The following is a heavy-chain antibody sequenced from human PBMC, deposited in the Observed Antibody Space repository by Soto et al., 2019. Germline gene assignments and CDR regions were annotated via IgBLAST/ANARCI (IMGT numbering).Heavy chain of an antibody. Sequence: EVQLLESGGGLVQPGGSLRLSCAVSGFTFSSYVMIWVRQAPGKGLEWVSGISDSGDSTDYADSVTGRFTISSDNSKNTTYLQMRSLRAEATAIYYCTRPLYCSGGNCYSRWFDPWGQGTLVTVSS. CDR3: TRPLYCSGGNCYSRWFDP. CDR2: ISDSGDST. J-gene: IGHJ5*02. V-gene: IGHV3-23*01. CDR1: GFTFSSYV. D-gene: IGHD2-15*01.